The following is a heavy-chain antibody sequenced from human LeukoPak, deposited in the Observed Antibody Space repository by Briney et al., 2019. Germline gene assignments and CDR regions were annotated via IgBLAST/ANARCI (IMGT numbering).Heavy chain of an antibody. D-gene: IGHD3-10*01. J-gene: IGHJ4*02. CDR2: ISAYNGNT. CDR1: AYTFSNYG. V-gene: IGHV1-18*01. CDR3: ARDLDGSGSYYTDY. Sequence: ASVKVSCKTSAYTFSNYGFNWVRQAPGQGLEWMGWISAYNGNTKYAQRFRGRFTMTTDTSTSTAYMELRSLTSDDTAVYYCARDLDGSGSYYTDYWGQGTLVTVSS.